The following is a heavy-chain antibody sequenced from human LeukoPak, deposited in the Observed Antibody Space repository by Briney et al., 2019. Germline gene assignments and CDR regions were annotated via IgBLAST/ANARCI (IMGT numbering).Heavy chain of an antibody. J-gene: IGHJ3*02. CDR2: MKGDGSVK. CDR1: GFTSSIYW. D-gene: IGHD2-15*01. Sequence: GGSLRLSCAASGFTSSIYWMSWVRQAPGKGLEWVASMKGDGSVKHFLDSVEGRFTISRDNAKNSLYLQMNSLRAEDTAVYYCARWDAYCSGGRCYSGDFTFDIWGQGTMVTVSS. CDR3: ARWDAYCSGGRCYSGDFTFDI. V-gene: IGHV3-7*01.